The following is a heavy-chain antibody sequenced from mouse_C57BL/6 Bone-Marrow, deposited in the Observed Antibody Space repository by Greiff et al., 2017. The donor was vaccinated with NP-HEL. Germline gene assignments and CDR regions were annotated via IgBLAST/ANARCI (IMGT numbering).Heavy chain of an antibody. D-gene: IGHD4-1*01. CDR3: ARWTNWGFFDY. CDR2: IDPGDGDT. Sequence: VQLQQSGPELVKPGASVKISCKASGYAFSSSWMNWVKQRPGKGLEWIGRIDPGDGDTNYNGKFKGKATLTADKSSSTAYMQLSSLTSEDSAVYFCARWTNWGFFDYWGQGTTLTVSS. J-gene: IGHJ2*01. V-gene: IGHV1-82*01. CDR1: GYAFSSSW.